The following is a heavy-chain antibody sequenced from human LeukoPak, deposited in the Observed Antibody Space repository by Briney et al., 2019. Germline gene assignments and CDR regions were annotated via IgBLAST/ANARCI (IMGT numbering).Heavy chain of an antibody. Sequence: SETLSLTCTVSGGSISSYSWSWLRQPPGKGLEWIGYIYHSGSTYYNPSLKSRVTISVDRSKNQFSLKLSSVTAADTAVYYCARVGYGDWYYFDYWGQGTLVTVSS. D-gene: IGHD4-17*01. V-gene: IGHV4-30-2*01. J-gene: IGHJ4*02. CDR2: IYHSGST. CDR1: GGSISSYS. CDR3: ARVGYGDWYYFDY.